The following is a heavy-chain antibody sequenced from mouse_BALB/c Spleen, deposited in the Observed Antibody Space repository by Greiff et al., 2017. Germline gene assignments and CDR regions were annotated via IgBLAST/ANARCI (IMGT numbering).Heavy chain of an antibody. V-gene: IGHV3-2*02. J-gene: IGHJ2*01. D-gene: IGHD4-1*01. CDR3: ARLGLQDYFDY. CDR2: ISYSGST. CDR1: GYSITSDYA. Sequence: VQLQQSGPGLVKPSQSLSLTCTVTGYSITSDYAWNWTRQFPGNKLEWMGYISYSGSTSYNPSLKSRISITRDTSKNQFFLQLNSVTTEDTATYYCARLGLQDYFDYWGQGTTLTVSS.